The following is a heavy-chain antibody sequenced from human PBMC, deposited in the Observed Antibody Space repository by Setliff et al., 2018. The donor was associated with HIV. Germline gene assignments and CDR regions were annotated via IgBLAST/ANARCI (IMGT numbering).Heavy chain of an antibody. D-gene: IGHD5-12*01. J-gene: IGHJ6*03. V-gene: IGHV4-61*09. CDR1: GGSIRSGSYS. Sequence: SETLSLTCTDSGGSIRSGSYSWSWIRQPAGQGLEWIGHVSSSGSSNYNPSLTSRVTISADTSKNQFSLKLTSVTAADTAVYYCARDTCHTGYLGWGPKPHYYYMDVWGKGTTVTVSS. CDR2: VSSSGSS. CDR3: ARDTCHTGYLGWGPKPHYYYMDV.